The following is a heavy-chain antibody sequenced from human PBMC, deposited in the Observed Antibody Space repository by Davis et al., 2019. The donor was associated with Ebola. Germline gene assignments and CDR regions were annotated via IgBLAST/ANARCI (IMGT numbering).Heavy chain of an antibody. J-gene: IGHJ5*02. Sequence: SETLSLTCAVYGGSFSSYYWSWIRQPPGKGLESIGYIYYSGSTNYNPSLKSRVTISVDTSKNQFSLKLSSVTAADTAVYYCARHDCSSTSCYSNWFDPWGQGTLVTVSS. D-gene: IGHD2-2*02. V-gene: IGHV4-59*08. CDR1: GGSFSSYY. CDR3: ARHDCSSTSCYSNWFDP. CDR2: IYYSGST.